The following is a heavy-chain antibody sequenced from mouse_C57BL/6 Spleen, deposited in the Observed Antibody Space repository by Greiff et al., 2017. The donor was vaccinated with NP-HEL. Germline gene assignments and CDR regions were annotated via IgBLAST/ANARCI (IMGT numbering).Heavy chain of an antibody. J-gene: IGHJ4*01. V-gene: IGHV1-72*01. Sequence: MESCKASGYTFTSYWMHWVKQRPGRGLEWIGRIDPNSGGTKYNEKFKSKATLTVDKPSSTAYMQLSSLTSEDSAVYYCARADYDVNAMDYWGQGTSVTVSS. CDR1: GYTFTSYW. CDR2: IDPNSGGT. D-gene: IGHD2-4*01. CDR3: ARADYDVNAMDY.